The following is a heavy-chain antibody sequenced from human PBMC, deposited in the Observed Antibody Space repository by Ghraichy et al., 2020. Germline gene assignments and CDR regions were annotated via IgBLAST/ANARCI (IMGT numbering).Heavy chain of an antibody. D-gene: IGHD2/OR15-2a*01. CDR2: ISRSGGST. Sequence: GGSLRLSCAASGFTFSSYAMSWVRQAPGKGLEWVSAISRSGGSTYYADSVKGRFTISRDNSKNTLYLQMNSLRAEDTAVYYCAKATRNYDAFDIWGQGTMVTVSS. CDR1: GFTFSSYA. V-gene: IGHV3-23*01. CDR3: AKATRNYDAFDI. J-gene: IGHJ3*02.